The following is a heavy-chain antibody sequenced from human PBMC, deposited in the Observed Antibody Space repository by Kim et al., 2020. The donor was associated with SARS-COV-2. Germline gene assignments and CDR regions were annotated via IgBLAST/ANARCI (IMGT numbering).Heavy chain of an antibody. J-gene: IGHJ5*02. V-gene: IGHV4-31*03. CDR1: GGSISSGGYY. Sequence: SETLSLTCTVSGGSISSGGYYWSWIRQHPGKGLEWIGYIYYSGSTYYNPSLKSRVTISVDTSKNQFSLKLSSVTAADTAVYYCARVITMVRGVKDWFDPWGQGTLVTVSS. CDR2: IYYSGST. D-gene: IGHD3-10*01. CDR3: ARVITMVRGVKDWFDP.